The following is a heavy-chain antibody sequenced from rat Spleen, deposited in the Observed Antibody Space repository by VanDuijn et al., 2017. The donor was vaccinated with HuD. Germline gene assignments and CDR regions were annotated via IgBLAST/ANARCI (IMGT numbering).Heavy chain of an antibody. J-gene: IGHJ2*01. CDR2: MRYDGDT. CDR1: EFSLTGNN. Sequence: QVQLKESGPGLVQPSETLSLTCTVSEFSLTGNNIHWVRQSPGKGLEWMGRMRYDGDTSYNSALKSRLSISRDTSKNQVFLKMGSLQTDDTAIYYCTRSLYSSPLFDYWGQGVMVTGSS. V-gene: IGHV2-63*01. D-gene: IGHD1-2*01. CDR3: TRSLYSSPLFDY.